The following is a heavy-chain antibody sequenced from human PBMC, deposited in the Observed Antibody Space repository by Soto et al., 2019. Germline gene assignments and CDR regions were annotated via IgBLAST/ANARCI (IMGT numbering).Heavy chain of an antibody. J-gene: IGHJ6*02. Sequence: SGPTLVNPTQTLTLTCTFSGFSLSTSGMCVSWIRQPPGKALEWLALIDWDDDKYYSTSLRTRLTISKDTSKNQVVLTMTNMDPVDTATYYCARIPVMVRGVINPHTYYYYGMDVWGQGTTVTVSS. CDR2: IDWDDDK. D-gene: IGHD3-10*01. CDR1: GFSLSTSGMC. V-gene: IGHV2-70*01. CDR3: ARIPVMVRGVINPHTYYYYGMDV.